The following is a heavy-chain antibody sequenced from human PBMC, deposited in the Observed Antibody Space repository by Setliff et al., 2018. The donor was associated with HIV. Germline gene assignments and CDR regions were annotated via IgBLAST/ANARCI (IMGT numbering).Heavy chain of an antibody. CDR2: IHHTGYI. D-gene: IGHD4-4*01. Sequence: SETLSLTCAVYGGPSTDHYWNWIRQSPGVGLEWIAEIHHTGYINYNPSLRSRVSVSRDMSSNQFSLRLSSVAAADAAVYYCAAFFVTPMTTQDFWGQGTLVTVSS. CDR3: AAFFVTPMTTQDF. J-gene: IGHJ4*02. CDR1: GGPSTDHY. V-gene: IGHV4-34*01.